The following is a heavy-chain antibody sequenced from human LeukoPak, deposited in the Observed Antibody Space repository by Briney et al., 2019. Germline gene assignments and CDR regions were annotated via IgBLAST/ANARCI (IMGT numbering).Heavy chain of an antibody. CDR2: ISSSSSYI. Sequence: GGSLRLSCAASGFTISSYSMNWVRQAPGKGLEWVSSISSSSSYIYYADSVKGRFTISRDNAKNSLYLQMNSLRAEDTAVYYCARDAGGRYYVPNWFDPWGQGTLVTVSS. V-gene: IGHV3-21*01. CDR3: ARDAGGRYYVPNWFDP. D-gene: IGHD3-10*02. CDR1: GFTISSYS. J-gene: IGHJ5*02.